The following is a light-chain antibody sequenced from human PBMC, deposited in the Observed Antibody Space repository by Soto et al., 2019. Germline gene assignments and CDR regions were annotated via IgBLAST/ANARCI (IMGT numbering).Light chain of an antibody. CDR3: QQSYSTPPT. CDR2: KAS. J-gene: IGKJ1*01. CDR1: QTISSW. V-gene: IGKV1-5*03. Sequence: DIQMTQSPSSLSASVGDRVTITCRASQTISSWLAWYQQKPGKAPNLLIYKASSSEGGVPSRFSGSGSGTEFTLTISSLQPDDSATYYCQQSYSTPPTFGQGTKVDIK.